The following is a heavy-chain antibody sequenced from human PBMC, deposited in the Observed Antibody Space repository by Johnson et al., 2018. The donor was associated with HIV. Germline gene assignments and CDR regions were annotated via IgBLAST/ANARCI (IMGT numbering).Heavy chain of an antibody. CDR2: INSDGSST. V-gene: IGHV3-74*02. J-gene: IGHJ3*01. D-gene: IGHD3-3*01. CDR1: GFTFSSYW. CDR3: ARPIFGVVSSPVDAFGV. Sequence: VQLVESGGGLVKPGGSLRLSCAVSGFTFSSYWMHWVRQAPGKGLVWVSRINSDGSSTSYADSVTGRFTISRDNAKTTLYLPMNSLRAEDTALYYCARPIFGVVSSPVDAFGVWGQGTMVTVSS.